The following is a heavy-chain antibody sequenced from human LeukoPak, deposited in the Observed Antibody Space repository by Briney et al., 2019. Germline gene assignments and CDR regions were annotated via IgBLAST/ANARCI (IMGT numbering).Heavy chain of an antibody. V-gene: IGHV4-34*01. CDR2: INHSGST. Sequence: PSETLSLTYAVYGGSFSGYYWSWIRQPPGKGLEWIGEINHSGSTNYNPSLKSRVTISVDTSKNQFSLKLSSVTAADTAVYYCARGLGLSSGWYFDYWGQGTLVTVSS. CDR3: ARGLGLSSGWYFDY. D-gene: IGHD6-19*01. J-gene: IGHJ4*02. CDR1: GGSFSGYY.